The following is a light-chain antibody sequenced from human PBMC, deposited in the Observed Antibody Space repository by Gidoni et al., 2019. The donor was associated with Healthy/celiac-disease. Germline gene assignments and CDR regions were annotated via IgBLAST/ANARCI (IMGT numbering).Light chain of an antibody. J-gene: IGKJ1*01. Sequence: DIQMTQSPSSLSASVGDRVTITCRASQSISSYLHWYQQKPGKAPKLLIYAASSLQSGVPSRFSVRGSRTDFTLTISSLQPEDFAPYYCQQSYSTLLTFGQGTKVEIK. V-gene: IGKV1-39*01. CDR2: AAS. CDR1: QSISSY. CDR3: QQSYSTLLT.